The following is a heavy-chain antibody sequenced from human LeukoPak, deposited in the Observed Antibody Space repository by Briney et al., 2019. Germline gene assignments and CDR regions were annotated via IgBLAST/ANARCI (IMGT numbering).Heavy chain of an antibody. CDR1: GVSISTHY. CDR3: ARAGGVRYRSGGGCYLGDYFDY. J-gene: IGHJ4*02. D-gene: IGHD2-15*01. V-gene: IGHV4-59*11. Sequence: SETLSLTCNVSGVSISTHYWSWIRQSPGKGLEWIGFIYHSGTTNYNPSLKSRVTISVDTSKNQFSLKLSSVTAADTAVYYCARAGGVRYRSGGGCYLGDYFDYWGQGTLVTVSS. CDR2: IYHSGTT.